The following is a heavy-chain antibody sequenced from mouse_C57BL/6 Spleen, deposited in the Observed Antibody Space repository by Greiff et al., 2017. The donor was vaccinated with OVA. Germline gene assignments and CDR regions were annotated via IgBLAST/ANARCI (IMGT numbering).Heavy chain of an antibody. J-gene: IGHJ4*01. V-gene: IGHV5-17*01. CDR1: GFTFSDYG. CDR3: GRGDDGYYIAMDY. CDR2: ISSGSSTI. Sequence: EVKLVESGGGLVKPGGSLKLSCAASGFTFSDYGMHWVRQAPEKGLEWVAYISSGSSTIYYADTVKGRFPISRDNAKNTLFLQMTSLRAEDTAMYYCGRGDDGYYIAMDYWGQGTSVTVSS. D-gene: IGHD2-3*01.